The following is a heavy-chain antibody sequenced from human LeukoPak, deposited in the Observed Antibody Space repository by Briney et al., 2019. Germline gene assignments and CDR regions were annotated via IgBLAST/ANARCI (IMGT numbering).Heavy chain of an antibody. D-gene: IGHD4/OR15-4a*01. CDR2: IRSSSSYI. Sequence: TGGSLRLSCAASVFTFSSYTMNWVRQSPGKGLEWVASIRSSSSYIDYADSVKGRFTISRDNAKKSLYLQLNSLRAEDTAVYYCARRAGAYSHPYDYWGQGTLVTVSS. V-gene: IGHV3-21*01. CDR1: VFTFSSYT. J-gene: IGHJ4*02. CDR3: ARRAGAYSHPYDY.